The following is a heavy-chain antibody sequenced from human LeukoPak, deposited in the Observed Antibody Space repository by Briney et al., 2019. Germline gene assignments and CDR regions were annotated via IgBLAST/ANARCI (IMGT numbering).Heavy chain of an antibody. Sequence: PSQTLSLTCSVSGGSISNGGYYWSWIRQHPGKGLEWIGYIYYNGNTYYNPSLKSRVTISVGTSKNQFSLKVSSVTAADTAVYYCARDARFSGTPPFGMDVWGQGTTVTVSS. D-gene: IGHD6-25*01. J-gene: IGHJ6*02. CDR2: IYYNGNT. CDR1: GGSISNGGYY. V-gene: IGHV4-31*03. CDR3: ARDARFSGTPPFGMDV.